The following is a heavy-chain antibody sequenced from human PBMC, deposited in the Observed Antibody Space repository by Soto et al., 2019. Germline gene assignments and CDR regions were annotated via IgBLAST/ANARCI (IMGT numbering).Heavy chain of an antibody. CDR3: ARQGWSYGSGSYFPDAFDI. Sequence: SETLSLTCAVYGGSFSGYYWSWIRQPPGKGLEWIGEINHSGSTNYNPSLKSRVTISVDTSKNQFSLKLSSVTAADTAVYYCARQGWSYGSGSYFPDAFDIWGQGTMVTVSS. CDR1: GGSFSGYY. CDR2: INHSGST. D-gene: IGHD3-10*01. V-gene: IGHV4-34*01. J-gene: IGHJ3*02.